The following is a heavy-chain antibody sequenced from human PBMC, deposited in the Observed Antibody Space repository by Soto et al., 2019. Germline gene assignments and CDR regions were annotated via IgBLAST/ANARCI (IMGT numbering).Heavy chain of an antibody. CDR3: ATVHLGELSLLYCDL. CDR1: GFTFSSYA. CDR2: ISGSGGST. V-gene: IGHV3-23*01. J-gene: IGHJ2*01. D-gene: IGHD3-16*02. Sequence: EVQLLESGGGLVQPGGSLRLSCAASGFTFSSYAMSWVRQAPGKGLEWVTAISGSGGSTYYADSVKGRFTISRDNSKNTPYLQMNSLRAEDTVLYYCATVHLGELSLLYCDLWCRGTLVTVAS.